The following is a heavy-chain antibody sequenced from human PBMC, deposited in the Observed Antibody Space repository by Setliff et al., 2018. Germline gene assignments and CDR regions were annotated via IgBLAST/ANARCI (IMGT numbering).Heavy chain of an antibody. CDR2: IFTRGST. V-gene: IGHV4-61*09. Sequence: PSETLSLTCTVSGRSISSGSYYWNWIRQPAGKALEWIGHIFTRGSTNDNPSLKSRVTISLDTSKNQISRKLSSVTPADAAVYYCARGSEVYYGSGTIDSWGPGTLVTVSS. CDR3: ARGSEVYYGSGTIDS. D-gene: IGHD3-10*01. CDR1: GRSISSGSYY. J-gene: IGHJ4*02.